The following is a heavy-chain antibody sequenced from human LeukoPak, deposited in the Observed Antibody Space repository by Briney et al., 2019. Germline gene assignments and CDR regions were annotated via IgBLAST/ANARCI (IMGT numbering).Heavy chain of an antibody. CDR1: GFTFSRYS. J-gene: IGHJ4*02. V-gene: IGHV3-30*02. Sequence: GGSLRLSCAASGFTFSRYSMHWVRQAPGMGLEWVAFIRQDGTDKNYADSVKGRFTISRDVSKNTLYLQMDSLRAEDTAVYYCAKDSTTWGFDYWGQGTLVTVSS. CDR3: AKDSTTWGFDY. CDR2: IRQDGTDK. D-gene: IGHD2-2*01.